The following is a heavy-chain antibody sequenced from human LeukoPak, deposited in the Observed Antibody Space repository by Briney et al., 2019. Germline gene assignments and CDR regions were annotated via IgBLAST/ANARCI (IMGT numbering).Heavy chain of an antibody. J-gene: IGHJ5*02. V-gene: IGHV3-9*01. D-gene: IGHD1-26*01. Sequence: GGSLRLSCAASGFNFDDYAMHWVRQAPGRGLEWVSGISWNSVSIDYADSVKGRFTISRDNAKNSLFLQMNSLRAEDTAVYYCARGSSNSGSYYNWFDPWGQGTLVTVSS. CDR1: GFNFDDYA. CDR2: ISWNSVSI. CDR3: ARGSSNSGSYYNWFDP.